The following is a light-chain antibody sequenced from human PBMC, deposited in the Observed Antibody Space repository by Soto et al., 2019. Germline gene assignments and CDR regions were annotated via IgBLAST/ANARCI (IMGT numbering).Light chain of an antibody. CDR1: QSVSSN. V-gene: IGKV3-15*01. J-gene: IGKJ1*01. CDR3: QQYNNWPPWT. Sequence: EIVMTQSPATLSVSPGERATLSCRASQSVSSNLAWYQQKPGQAPRLLIYGESTRATGIPARFSGSGSGTEFTLTISSLQSEDFAVYYCQQYNNWPPWTLGQGTKVESK. CDR2: GES.